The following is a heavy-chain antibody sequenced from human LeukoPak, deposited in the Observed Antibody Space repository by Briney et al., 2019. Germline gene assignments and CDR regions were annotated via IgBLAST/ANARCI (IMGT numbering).Heavy chain of an antibody. CDR1: GFTVSSSY. Sequence: GGSLRLSCAASGFTVSSSYMSWVRQAPRKGLEWVSVSYSGGSTYYADSVKGRFTISRDNSKNTLYLQMNSLRAEDTAVYYCAREGEAYYYGMDVWGQGTTVTVSS. D-gene: IGHD3-16*01. CDR2: SYSGGST. J-gene: IGHJ6*02. V-gene: IGHV3-53*01. CDR3: AREGEAYYYGMDV.